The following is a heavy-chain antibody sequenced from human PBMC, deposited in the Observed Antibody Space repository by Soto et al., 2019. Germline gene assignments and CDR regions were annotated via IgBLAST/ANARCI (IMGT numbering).Heavy chain of an antibody. J-gene: IGHJ3*02. CDR2: ISGSGGST. V-gene: IGHV3-23*01. D-gene: IGHD3-22*01. Sequence: PGVSLRLSCAASGLTFSGYAMSWVRQAPGKGLEWVSAISGSGGSTYYADSVKGRFTISRDNSKNTLYLQMNSLRAEDTAVYYCAKETTAYYYDSSPPPDAFDIWGQGTMVTVSS. CDR3: AKETTAYYYDSSPPPDAFDI. CDR1: GLTFSGYA.